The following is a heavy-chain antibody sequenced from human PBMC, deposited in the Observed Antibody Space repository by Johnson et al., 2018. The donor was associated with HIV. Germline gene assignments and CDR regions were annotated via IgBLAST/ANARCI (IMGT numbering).Heavy chain of an antibody. CDR3: ARERPSGSYYVDAFDI. V-gene: IGHV3-11*04. D-gene: IGHD1-26*01. J-gene: IGHJ3*02. Sequence: QVQLVESGGGLVKPGVSLRLSCAASGFTFSDYYMSWIRQAPGKGLEWVSYISSSGSNIYYEDSVKGRFTISRDNSKNTLSLQINSLRAEDTAVYYCARERPSGSYYVDAFDIWGQGTMVTVSS. CDR2: ISSSGSNI. CDR1: GFTFSDYY.